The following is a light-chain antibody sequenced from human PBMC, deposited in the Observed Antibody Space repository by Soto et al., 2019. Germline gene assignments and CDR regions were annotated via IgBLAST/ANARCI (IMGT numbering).Light chain of an antibody. V-gene: IGKV3-15*01. CDR1: QSVSSN. CDR2: GAS. Sequence: EIVMTQSPATLSVSPGERATLSCRASQSVSSNLAWYQQKPGQAPRLLIYGASTRATGIPARFSGSGSGTDFILTISSLQSEDFAVYYCQHYNTWPPWTFGQGTKVEIK. J-gene: IGKJ1*01. CDR3: QHYNTWPPWT.